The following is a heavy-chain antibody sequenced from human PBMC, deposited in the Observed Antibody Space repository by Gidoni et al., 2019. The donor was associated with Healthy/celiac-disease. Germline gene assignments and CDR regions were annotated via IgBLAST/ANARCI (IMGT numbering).Heavy chain of an antibody. CDR2: ITHSGST. D-gene: IGHD6-13*01. V-gene: IGHV4-34*01. Sequence: QVQLQQWGAGLLKPSETLSLTCAVYGGSFSGYYWSWIRQPPGKGLEWIGEITHSGSTNYNPSLKSRVTISVDTSKNQFSLKLSSVTAADTAVYYCARGAAAGYYFDYWGQGTLVTVSS. CDR3: ARGAAAGYYFDY. J-gene: IGHJ4*02. CDR1: GGSFSGYY.